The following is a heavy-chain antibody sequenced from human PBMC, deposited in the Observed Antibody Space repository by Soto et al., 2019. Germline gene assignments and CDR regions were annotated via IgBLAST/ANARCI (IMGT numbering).Heavy chain of an antibody. J-gene: IGHJ4*02. D-gene: IGHD1-1*01. Sequence: PGGSLRLSCAASGFTVSSNFMSWVRQAPGKGLEWVSVIYGGGDTYYVDSVKGRFTISRDNSKNTLYLQMNTLRAEDTAMYYCSRSTMNGLLSHWGQGTLVIVSS. CDR1: GFTVSSNF. CDR3: SRSTMNGLLSH. CDR2: IYGGGDT. V-gene: IGHV3-66*01.